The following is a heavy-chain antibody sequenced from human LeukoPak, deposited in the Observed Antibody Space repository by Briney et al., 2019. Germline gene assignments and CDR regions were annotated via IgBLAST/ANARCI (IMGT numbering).Heavy chain of an antibody. J-gene: IGHJ3*02. Sequence: GGSLRLSCAASGFTFSSYEMNWVRQAPGKGLEWVSYISSSGSTIYYADSVKGRFTISRDNAKNSLYLQMNSLRAGDTALYYCARYYGTIGPDAVDNWGQGTMVTVSS. D-gene: IGHD3-16*01. V-gene: IGHV3-48*03. CDR2: ISSSGSTI. CDR1: GFTFSSYE. CDR3: ARYYGTIGPDAVDN.